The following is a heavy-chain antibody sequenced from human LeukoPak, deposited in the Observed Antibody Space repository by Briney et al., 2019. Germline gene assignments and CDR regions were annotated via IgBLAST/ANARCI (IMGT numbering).Heavy chain of an antibody. CDR3: ASYSSWFDP. D-gene: IGHD6-13*01. CDR1: GGSISSSSYY. V-gene: IGHV4-39*01. CDR2: IYYSGST. J-gene: IGHJ5*02. Sequence: SETLSLTCTVSGGSISSSSYYWGWVRQPPGKGLEWIGNIYYSGSTYYNPSLKSRVTISIDTPKNQFSLKLSSVTAADTAVYYCASYSSWFDPWGQGTLATVSS.